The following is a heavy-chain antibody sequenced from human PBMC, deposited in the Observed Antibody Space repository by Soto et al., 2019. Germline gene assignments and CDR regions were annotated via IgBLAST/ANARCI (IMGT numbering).Heavy chain of an antibody. CDR3: ARDNAQLMSGVNLFDP. Sequence: PGGSLRLSCAASGFTVSSYAMHWVRQAPGKGLEWVAVISYDGSNKYYADSVKGRFTISRDDAKNSLYLQMNSLRAEDTAVYYCARDNAQLMSGVNLFDPWGQGTPVTVSS. J-gene: IGHJ5*02. CDR1: GFTVSSYA. V-gene: IGHV3-30-3*01. CDR2: ISYDGSNK. D-gene: IGHD2-8*01.